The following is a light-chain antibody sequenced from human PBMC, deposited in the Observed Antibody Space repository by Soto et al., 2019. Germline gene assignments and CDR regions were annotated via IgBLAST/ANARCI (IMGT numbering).Light chain of an antibody. J-gene: IGKJ2*01. CDR1: QSVSSN. CDR3: QQYNNWPPYT. CDR2: GAS. V-gene: IGKV3-15*01. Sequence: EIVMTQSPATLSVSPGERATLSCRASQSVSSNLAWYQQKPGQAPRLLIYGASTRATGIPARFSGSGSGTGCTLTISSLQSEDFAVYYCQQYNNWPPYTFGQGTKLEIK.